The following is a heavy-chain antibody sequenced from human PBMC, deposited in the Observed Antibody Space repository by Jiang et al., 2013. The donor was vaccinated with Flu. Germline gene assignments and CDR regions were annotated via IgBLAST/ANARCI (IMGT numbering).Heavy chain of an antibody. CDR3: AREEVYDFWSEYGMDV. D-gene: IGHD3-3*01. Sequence: QLVESGGGLVQPGRSLRLSCAASGFTFDDYGMHWVRQAPGKGLEWVAVIWYDGSNKYYADSVKGRFTISRDNSKNTLYLQMNSLRAEDTAVYYCAREEVYDFWSEYGMDVWGQGTTVTVSS. V-gene: IGHV3-33*08. CDR1: GFTFDDYG. J-gene: IGHJ6*02. CDR2: IWYDGSNK.